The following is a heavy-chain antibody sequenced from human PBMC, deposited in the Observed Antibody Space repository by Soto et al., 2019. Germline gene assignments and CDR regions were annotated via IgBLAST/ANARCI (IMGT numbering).Heavy chain of an antibody. D-gene: IGHD6-13*01. CDR1: DGSISSGAYY. Sequence: QVQLPESGPGLVKPSQTLSLTCTVSDGSISSGAYYWSWIRQHPGKGLEWIGYIYYSGSTYYNPSLKSRVTISVDTSKNQFSLKLTSVTAADTAVYYCARGHSSSWYQFDPWGQGTLVTVSS. CDR3: ARGHSSSWYQFDP. CDR2: IYYSGST. J-gene: IGHJ5*02. V-gene: IGHV4-31*03.